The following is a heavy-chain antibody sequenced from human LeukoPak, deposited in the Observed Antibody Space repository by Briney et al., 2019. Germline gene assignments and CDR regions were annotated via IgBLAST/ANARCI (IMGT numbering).Heavy chain of an antibody. Sequence: ASVKVSCKASGGTFSGYAISWVRQAPGQGLEWMGGIIPIFGTANYAQKFQGRVTITADESTSTAYMELSSLRSEDTAVYYCAKKTDYDLEFDYWGQGTLVTVSS. V-gene: IGHV1-69*01. CDR2: IIPIFGTA. J-gene: IGHJ4*02. CDR3: AKKTDYDLEFDY. D-gene: IGHD4-17*01. CDR1: GGTFSGYA.